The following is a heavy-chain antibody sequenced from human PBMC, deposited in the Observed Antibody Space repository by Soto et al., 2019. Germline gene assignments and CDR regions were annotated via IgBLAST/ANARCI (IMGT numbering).Heavy chain of an antibody. J-gene: IGHJ6*02. Sequence: GGSLRLSCTGSGFTFRNYVINWVRRAPGKGLEWVSIIKAEGIHTNYAESVRGRFTISRDNSKNTVYLQMNSLRAEDTAIYYCARPFPTSGDRPYYGLDVWGQGTPVTVSS. CDR2: IKAEGIHT. CDR3: ARPFPTSGDRPYYGLDV. V-gene: IGHV3-23*01. CDR1: GFTFRNYV. D-gene: IGHD2-21*01.